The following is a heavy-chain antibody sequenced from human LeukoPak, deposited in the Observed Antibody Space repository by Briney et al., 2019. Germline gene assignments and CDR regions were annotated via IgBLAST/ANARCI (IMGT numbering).Heavy chain of an antibody. CDR3: ARARFSRYSSSDVLNWFDP. CDR1: GYTFTSYY. V-gene: IGHV1-46*01. J-gene: IGHJ5*02. CDR2: INPSGGST. D-gene: IGHD6-6*01. Sequence: ASVKVSCKASGYTFTSYYMHWVRQAPGQGLEWMGIINPSGGSTSYAQKFQGRVTMTRDTSTSTVYVELSSLRSEDTAVYYCARARFSRYSSSDVLNWFDPWGQGTLVTVSS.